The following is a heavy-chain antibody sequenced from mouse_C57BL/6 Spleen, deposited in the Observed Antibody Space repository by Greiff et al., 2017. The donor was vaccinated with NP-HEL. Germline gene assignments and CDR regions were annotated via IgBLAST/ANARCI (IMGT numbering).Heavy chain of an antibody. Sequence: QVQLQQSGPELVKPGASVKISCKASGYAFSSSWMNWVKQRPGKGLEWIGRIYPGDGDTNYNGKFKGKATLTADKSSSTAYMQLSSLTSEDSAVYFCANYYGSSYLWFAYWGQGTLVTVSA. V-gene: IGHV1-82*01. CDR3: ANYYGSSYLWFAY. CDR1: GYAFSSSW. CDR2: IYPGDGDT. D-gene: IGHD1-1*01. J-gene: IGHJ3*01.